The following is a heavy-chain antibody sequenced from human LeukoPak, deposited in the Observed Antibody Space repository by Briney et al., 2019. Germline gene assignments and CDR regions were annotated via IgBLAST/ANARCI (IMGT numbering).Heavy chain of an antibody. D-gene: IGHD3-22*01. V-gene: IGHV3-64*02. CDR1: GFTFSSYA. Sequence: PGGSLRLSCAASGFTFSSYAMYWVRQAPGKGLEYVSAISSNGGSTYYADSVKGRFTISRDNSKNTLFLQMNSLRAEDTAVYYCAKDPRSMIQAFDIWGQGTMVTVSS. CDR3: AKDPRSMIQAFDI. J-gene: IGHJ3*02. CDR2: ISSNGGST.